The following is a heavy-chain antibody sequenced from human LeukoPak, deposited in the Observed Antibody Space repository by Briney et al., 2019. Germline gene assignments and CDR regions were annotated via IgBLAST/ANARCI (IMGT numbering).Heavy chain of an antibody. CDR2: INPNGGGA. V-gene: IGHV1-2*02. Sequence: ASVKVSCKASGYIFTGYYMHWVRQAPGQGLEWMGWINPNGGGANYAQKFQDRVTMTRDTSVSTAYMELSSLRSDDTAVYYCARGFVYCGRDCYESERTFDIWGQGTMVTVSS. J-gene: IGHJ3*02. CDR1: GYIFTGYY. CDR3: ARGFVYCGRDCYESERTFDI. D-gene: IGHD2-21*01.